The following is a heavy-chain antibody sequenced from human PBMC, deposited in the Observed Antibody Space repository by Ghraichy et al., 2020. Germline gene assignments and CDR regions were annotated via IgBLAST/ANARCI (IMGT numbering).Heavy chain of an antibody. CDR3: AKRVAGKYYYFDY. CDR2: ISVSGDHT. Sequence: GGSLRLSCAASGFTFSIFAMSWVRQAPGKGLEWVSAISVSGDHTYYADSVKGRFTISRDNSMNTLDLQMNNLRAEDTAIYYCAKRVAGKYYYFDYWGQGTLVTVSS. D-gene: IGHD6-19*01. J-gene: IGHJ4*02. CDR1: GFTFSIFA. V-gene: IGHV3-23*01.